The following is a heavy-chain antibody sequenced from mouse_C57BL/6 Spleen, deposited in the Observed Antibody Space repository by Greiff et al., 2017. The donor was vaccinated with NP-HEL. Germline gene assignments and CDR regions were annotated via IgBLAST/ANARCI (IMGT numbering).Heavy chain of an antibody. CDR3: ARHTRGYFDV. CDR2: ISNGGGST. J-gene: IGHJ1*03. Sequence: EVKVVESGGGLVQPGGSLKLSCAASGFTFSDYYMYWVRQTPEKRLEWVAYISNGGGSTYYPDTVKGRFTISRDNAKNTLYLQMSRLKSEDTAMYYCARHTRGYFDVWGTGTTVTVSS. CDR1: GFTFSDYY. D-gene: IGHD3-3*01. V-gene: IGHV5-12*01.